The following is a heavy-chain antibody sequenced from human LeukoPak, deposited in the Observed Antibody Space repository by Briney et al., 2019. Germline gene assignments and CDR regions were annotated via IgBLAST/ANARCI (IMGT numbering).Heavy chain of an antibody. D-gene: IGHD6-13*01. CDR2: INQDESEK. V-gene: IGHV3-7*03. Sequence: GGSLRLSCAASGFTFSKYWMSWVRQAPGKGLEWVANINQDESEKKYVESAKGRFTISRDNTKNSLYLEMNSLTAEDTAQYYCARDLWAQQEGDGFDIWGQGTMVTVSS. J-gene: IGHJ3*02. CDR3: ARDLWAQQEGDGFDI. CDR1: GFTFSKYW.